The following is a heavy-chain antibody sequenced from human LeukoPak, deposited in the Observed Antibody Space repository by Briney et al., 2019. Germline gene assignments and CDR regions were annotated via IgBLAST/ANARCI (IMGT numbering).Heavy chain of an antibody. CDR3: ARAHDYYDSSGYGYYFDY. D-gene: IGHD3-22*01. CDR2: INHSGST. J-gene: IGHJ4*02. Sequence: SETLSLTCAVYGGSFSGYYWSWIRQPPGKGLEWIGEINHSGSTNYNPSLKSRVTISVDRSKNQFSLKLSSVTAADTAVYYCARAHDYYDSSGYGYYFDYWGQGTLVTVSS. CDR1: GGSFSGYY. V-gene: IGHV4-34*01.